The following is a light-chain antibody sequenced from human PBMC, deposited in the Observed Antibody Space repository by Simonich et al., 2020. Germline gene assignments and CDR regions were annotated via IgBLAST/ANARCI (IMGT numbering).Light chain of an antibody. CDR2: DVR. CDR3: SSYTSSSYVV. V-gene: IGLV2-14*02. J-gene: IGLJ2*01. Sequence: QSALTQPASVSGSPGQSITISCTGTSSDVGSYNLVSWYQQHPGKAPKLMISDVRNRPSGVSNRFSGSKSGNTASLTISGLQAEDEADYYCSSYTSSSYVVFGGGTKLTVL. CDR1: SSDVGSYNL.